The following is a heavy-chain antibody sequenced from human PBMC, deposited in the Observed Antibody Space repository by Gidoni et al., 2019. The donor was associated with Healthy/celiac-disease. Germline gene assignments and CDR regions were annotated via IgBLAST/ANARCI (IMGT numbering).Heavy chain of an antibody. J-gene: IGHJ6*03. CDR1: GFTFSSYW. Sequence: EVQLVASGGGLVQPGGSLRLSCAASGFTFSSYWMSWVRQAPGKGLEWVANIKQDGSEKYYVDSVKGRFTISRDNAKNSLYLQMNSLRAEDTAVYYCARDSLDIVVVPAAMPYYYYYYMDVWGKGTTVTVSS. D-gene: IGHD2-2*03. V-gene: IGHV3-7*01. CDR3: ARDSLDIVVVPAAMPYYYYYYMDV. CDR2: IKQDGSEK.